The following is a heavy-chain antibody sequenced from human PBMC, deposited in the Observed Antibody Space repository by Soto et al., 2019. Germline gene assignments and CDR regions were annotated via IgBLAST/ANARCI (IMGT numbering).Heavy chain of an antibody. V-gene: IGHV1-2*04. CDR1: GYTFTGYY. Sequence: ASLKVSCKASGYTFTGYYMHWVRQAPGQGLEWMGWINPNSGGTNYAQKFQGWVTMTRDTSISTAYMELSRLRSDDTAVYYCARSVVMTTVTTTQAFDIWGQGTMVTVSS. CDR3: ARSVVMTTVTTTQAFDI. CDR2: INPNSGGT. J-gene: IGHJ3*02. D-gene: IGHD4-17*01.